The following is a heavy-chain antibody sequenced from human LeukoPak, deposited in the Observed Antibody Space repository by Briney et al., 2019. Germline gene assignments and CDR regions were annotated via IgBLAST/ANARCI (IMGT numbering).Heavy chain of an antibody. V-gene: IGHV3-74*01. CDR3: VRETGTIGYYMDV. D-gene: IGHD2-15*01. CDR2: IHRDGGMT. Sequence: GGSLRLSCAASGFTFTGNSMHWVRQGPGKGLVWVARIHRDGGMTRYANSVEGRFTISRDNAKNTLYLQMNSLRAEDTAIYYCVRETGTIGYYMDVWGKGTTVTVSS. J-gene: IGHJ6*03. CDR1: GFTFTGNS.